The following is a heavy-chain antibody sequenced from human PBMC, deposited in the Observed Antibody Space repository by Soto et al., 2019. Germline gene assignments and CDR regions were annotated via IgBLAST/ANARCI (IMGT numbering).Heavy chain of an antibody. Sequence: EVQLVESGGGLIQPGGSLRLSCAASGFTVSSNYMSWVRQAPGKGLEWVSVIYSGGSTYYADSVKGQFTISRDNSKNTLYLQMNSLRAEDKAVYYCARDRGVGATTPYAFDIWGQGTMVTVAS. D-gene: IGHD1-26*01. CDR1: GFTVSSNY. V-gene: IGHV3-53*01. J-gene: IGHJ3*02. CDR3: ARDRGVGATTPYAFDI. CDR2: IYSGGST.